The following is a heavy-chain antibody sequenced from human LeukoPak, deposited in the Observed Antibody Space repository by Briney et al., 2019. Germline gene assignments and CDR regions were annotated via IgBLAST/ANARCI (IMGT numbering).Heavy chain of an antibody. Sequence: TGGSLRLSCAASGFTFSSYSMNWVRQAPGKGLEWVSSISSSSSYIYYADSVKGRFTISRDNAKNSLYLQMSSLRAEDTAVYYCARPTFGGVIVPFDYWGQGTLVTVSS. CDR1: GFTFSSYS. D-gene: IGHD3-16*02. CDR2: ISSSSSYI. CDR3: ARPTFGGVIVPFDY. J-gene: IGHJ4*02. V-gene: IGHV3-21*01.